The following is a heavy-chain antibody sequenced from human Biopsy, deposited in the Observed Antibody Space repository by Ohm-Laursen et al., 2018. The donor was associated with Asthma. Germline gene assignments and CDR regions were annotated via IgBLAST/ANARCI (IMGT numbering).Heavy chain of an antibody. CDR3: ARERAGVLGSYNGMDV. V-gene: IGHV3-30-3*01. Sequence: SLRLSCAAAGFTFRSYAMHWVRQVAGKGLDWVAVVTYDGISQYYAESVKGRFTISRDNSRNTLNLQMNSVRPDDTAVYFCARERAGVLGSYNGMDVWGPGTTVTVSS. CDR2: VTYDGISQ. J-gene: IGHJ6*02. D-gene: IGHD2-8*01. CDR1: GFTFRSYA.